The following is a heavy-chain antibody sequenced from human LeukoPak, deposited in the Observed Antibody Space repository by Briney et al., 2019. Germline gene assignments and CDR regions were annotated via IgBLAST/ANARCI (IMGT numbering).Heavy chain of an antibody. CDR1: GFTFSSYW. D-gene: IGHD3-10*01. CDR2: IKQDGSEK. J-gene: IGHJ4*02. V-gene: IGHV3-7*03. CDR3: AKEDGNYGSGRYYYFDY. Sequence: GGSLRLSCAASGFTFSSYWMSWVRQAPGKGLEWVANIKQDGSEKYYVDSVKGRFTISRDNAKNSLYLQMNSLRAEDTAVYYCAKEDGNYGSGRYYYFDYWGQGTLVTVSS.